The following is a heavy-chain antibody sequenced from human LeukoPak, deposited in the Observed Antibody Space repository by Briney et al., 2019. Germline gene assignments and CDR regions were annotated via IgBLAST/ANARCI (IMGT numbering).Heavy chain of an antibody. Sequence: QAGGSLRLSCAASGFTFSRYWIHWVRQAPGKGLEWVSRINPDGSTTTYADSVKGRFTISRDNAKNTVYLQMNSLRAEDTAVYYCARVLSGSWDWFDPGAREPWSPSPQ. V-gene: IGHV3-74*01. CDR1: GFTFSRYW. D-gene: IGHD3-22*01. CDR3: ARVLSGSWDWFDP. J-gene: IGHJ5*02. CDR2: INPDGSTT.